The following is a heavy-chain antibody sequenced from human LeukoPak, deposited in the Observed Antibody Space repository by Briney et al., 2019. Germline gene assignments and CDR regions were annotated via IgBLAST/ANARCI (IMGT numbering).Heavy chain of an antibody. D-gene: IGHD3-3*01. CDR2: IYSGGST. Sequence: PGGSLRLSCAASGFTVSSNYMSWVRQAPGKGLEWVSVIYSGGSTYYADSVKGRFTISRDNSKNTLYLQMNSLRAEDTAVYYCAKAPNYDFWSGYSKGYYYYGMDVWGQGTTVTVSS. J-gene: IGHJ6*02. V-gene: IGHV3-53*01. CDR3: AKAPNYDFWSGYSKGYYYYGMDV. CDR1: GFTVSSNY.